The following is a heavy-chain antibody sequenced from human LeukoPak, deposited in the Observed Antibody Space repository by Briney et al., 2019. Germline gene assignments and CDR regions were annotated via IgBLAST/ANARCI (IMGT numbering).Heavy chain of an antibody. J-gene: IGHJ4*02. Sequence: ASVKVSCKASGYTFTSYYMHWVRQAPGQGREWMGIINPSGGSTSYAQKFQGRVTMTRDTSTSTVYMELSSLRSEDTAVYYCARDRAVVGGNYYFDYWGQGTLVTVSS. CDR2: INPSGGST. CDR3: ARDRAVVGGNYYFDY. D-gene: IGHD3-10*01. CDR1: GYTFTSYY. V-gene: IGHV1-46*01.